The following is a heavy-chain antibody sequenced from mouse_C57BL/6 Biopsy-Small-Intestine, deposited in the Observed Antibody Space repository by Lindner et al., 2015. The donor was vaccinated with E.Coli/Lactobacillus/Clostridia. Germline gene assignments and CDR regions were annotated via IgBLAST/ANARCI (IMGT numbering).Heavy chain of an antibody. D-gene: IGHD6-1*01. CDR1: GYTLTDYN. CDR2: VNPNSGGS. CDR3: ARRQLNWFDY. V-gene: IGHV1-18*01. J-gene: IGHJ3*01. Sequence: VQLQESGPELVKPGASVKIPCKASGYTLTDYNMDWVKQSHVKSLEWIGDVNPNSGGSIYSQKFKGKATLTVDESSSTAYMELRSLTSEDTAVYYCARRQLNWFDYWGQGTLVTVSA.